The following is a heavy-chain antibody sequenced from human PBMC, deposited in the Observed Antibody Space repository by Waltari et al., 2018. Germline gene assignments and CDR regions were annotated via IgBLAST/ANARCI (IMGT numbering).Heavy chain of an antibody. Sequence: EVQLVESGGGLVQPGRSLRLSCAASGFTFDDYAMHWVRQAPGKGLEWVSGISWNSGSIGYADSVKGRFTISRDNAKNSLYLQMNSLRAEDMALYYCAKDALGSSSWQKYFQHWGQGTLVTVSS. D-gene: IGHD6-13*01. J-gene: IGHJ1*01. V-gene: IGHV3-9*03. CDR3: AKDALGSSSWQKYFQH. CDR2: ISWNSGSI. CDR1: GFTFDDYA.